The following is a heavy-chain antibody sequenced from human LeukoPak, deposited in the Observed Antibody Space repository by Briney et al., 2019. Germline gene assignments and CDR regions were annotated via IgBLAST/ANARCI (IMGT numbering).Heavy chain of an antibody. D-gene: IGHD2-2*01. CDR3: ARGLGYCSSTSCYSNYYGMDV. Sequence: GGSLRLSCAASGFTFSSYEMNWVRLAPGKGLEWVSYISSSGSTIYYADSVKGRFTISRDNAKNSLYLQMNSLRAEDTAVYYCARGLGYCSSTSCYSNYYGMDVWGQGTTVTVSS. CDR1: GFTFSSYE. CDR2: ISSSGSTI. V-gene: IGHV3-48*03. J-gene: IGHJ6*02.